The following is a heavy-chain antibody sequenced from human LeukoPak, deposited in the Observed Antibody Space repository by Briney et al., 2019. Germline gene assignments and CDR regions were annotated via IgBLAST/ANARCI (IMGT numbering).Heavy chain of an antibody. CDR1: GGSIRSYY. CDR2: IYYSGST. D-gene: IGHD3-10*01. CDR3: ARYDYGSGNVDY. Sequence: SETLSLTCTVSGGSIRSYYWTWIRRPPGKGLEWIGYIYYSGSTNYNPSLKSRVTISVDTSKNQFSLKLSSAAAADTAVYYCARYDYGSGNVDYWGQGTLVTVSS. J-gene: IGHJ4*02. V-gene: IGHV4-59*08.